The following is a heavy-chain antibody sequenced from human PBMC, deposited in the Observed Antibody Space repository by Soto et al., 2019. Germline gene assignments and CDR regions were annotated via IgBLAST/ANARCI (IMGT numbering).Heavy chain of an antibody. Sequence: GGSLRLSCAASGFTFSSYAMSWVRQAPGKGLEWVSAISGSGGSTYYADSVKGRFTISRDNSKNTLYLQMNSLRAEDTAVYYCAKERTVYNWNDMNYFDYWGQGTLVTVSS. J-gene: IGHJ4*02. CDR2: ISGSGGST. CDR1: GFTFSSYA. V-gene: IGHV3-23*01. D-gene: IGHD1-20*01. CDR3: AKERTVYNWNDMNYFDY.